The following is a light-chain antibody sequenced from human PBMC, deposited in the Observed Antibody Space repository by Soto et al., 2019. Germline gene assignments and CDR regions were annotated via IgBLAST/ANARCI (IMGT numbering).Light chain of an antibody. CDR2: KAS. CDR3: QQYSSYPYT. Sequence: DIQMTQSPSTLSASVGDRVTITCRASQSISSWLAWYQQKQWTAPKLLIYKASSLQSGVPSRFSGSGSGTAFTLTISSLQPDDFATHYCQQYSSYPYTFGQGTKLEIK. V-gene: IGKV1-5*03. J-gene: IGKJ2*01. CDR1: QSISSW.